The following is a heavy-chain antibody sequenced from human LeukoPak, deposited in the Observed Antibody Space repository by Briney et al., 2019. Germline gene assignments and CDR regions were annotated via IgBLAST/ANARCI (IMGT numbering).Heavy chain of an antibody. Sequence: PGGSLRLSCAASGFSFGSYAMSWVRQAAGKGLEWVSEICGSASGSGDCTHYADSVKGRFTISRDNAKNSLYLQMNSLRAEDTALYYCAARGPDYYDSSGTLYFDYWGQGTLVTVSS. CDR2: ICGSASGSGDCT. V-gene: IGHV3-23*01. J-gene: IGHJ4*02. CDR3: AARGPDYYDSSGTLYFDY. D-gene: IGHD3-22*01. CDR1: GFSFGSYA.